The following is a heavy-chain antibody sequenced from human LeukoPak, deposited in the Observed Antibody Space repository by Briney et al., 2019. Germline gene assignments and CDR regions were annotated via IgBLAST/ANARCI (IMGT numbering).Heavy chain of an antibody. Sequence: PGGSLRLSCAASGFTFSSYEMNWVRQAPGKGLEWISYISSSGRTIYYADSVKGRSTISRDNAKNSLYLQMNSLRVEDMAVYYCARGSLTGEYGMDVWGQGTTVTVSS. CDR2: ISSSGRTI. J-gene: IGHJ6*02. D-gene: IGHD1-20*01. CDR1: GFTFSSYE. V-gene: IGHV3-48*03. CDR3: ARGSLTGEYGMDV.